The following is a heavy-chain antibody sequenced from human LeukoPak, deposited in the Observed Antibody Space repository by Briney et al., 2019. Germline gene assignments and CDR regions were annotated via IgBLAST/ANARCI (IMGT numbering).Heavy chain of an antibody. CDR3: AKDGYEEYQLLYYYYYMDV. Sequence: GGSLRLSCAASGFTFSSYAMSWVRQAPGKGLEWVSAISGSGGSTYYADSVKGRFTISRDNSKNTLYLQMNSLRAEDTAVYYCAKDGYEEYQLLYYYYYMDVWGKGTTVTVSS. V-gene: IGHV3-23*01. J-gene: IGHJ6*03. D-gene: IGHD2-2*01. CDR2: ISGSGGST. CDR1: GFTFSSYA.